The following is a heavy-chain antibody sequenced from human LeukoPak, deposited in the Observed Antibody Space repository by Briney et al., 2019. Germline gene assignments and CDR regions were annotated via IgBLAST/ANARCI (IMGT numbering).Heavy chain of an antibody. J-gene: IGHJ4*02. V-gene: IGHV3-30*03. CDR2: LSSGGINK. D-gene: IGHD2-15*01. CDR3: ARDHAGSGRAFDN. Sequence: GGSLRLSCAVSGFTFSNYGVHCVRQAPGKGLEWVALLSSGGINKHYADSVKGRFIISRDNSMNTLYLQMNSLRVEDTAVYYCARDHAGSGRAFDNWGQGTLVTVSS. CDR1: GFTFSNYG.